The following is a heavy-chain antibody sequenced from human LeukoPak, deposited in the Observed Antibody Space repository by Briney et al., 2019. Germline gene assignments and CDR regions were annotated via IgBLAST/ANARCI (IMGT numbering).Heavy chain of an antibody. Sequence: VXXXSXRNTXXYWGCFRQXPXXXXEWIGSVYYGGSSYYHPSXKSRVTISVDTSKNQFSLNVNYVTAADTALYXXXXXXXXXXXXXXXPRAVDYWGQGILVTVSS. CDR3: XXXXXXXXXXXXXPRAVDY. V-gene: IGHV4-39*01. J-gene: IGHJ4*02. CDR2: VYYGGSS. CDR1: XXSXRNTXXY.